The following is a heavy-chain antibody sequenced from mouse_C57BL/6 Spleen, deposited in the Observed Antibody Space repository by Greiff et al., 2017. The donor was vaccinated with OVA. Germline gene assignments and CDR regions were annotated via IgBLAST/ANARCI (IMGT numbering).Heavy chain of an antibody. CDR3: AREGAYGSSSAWFAY. Sequence: EVKLEESGGGLVKPGGSLKLSCAASGFTFSSYAMSWVRQTPEKRLEWVATISDGGSYTYYPDNVKGRFTISRDNAKNNLYLQMSHLKSEDTAMYYCAREGAYGSSSAWFAYWGQGTLVTVSA. CDR1: GFTFSSYA. CDR2: ISDGGSYT. J-gene: IGHJ3*01. D-gene: IGHD1-1*01. V-gene: IGHV5-4*01.